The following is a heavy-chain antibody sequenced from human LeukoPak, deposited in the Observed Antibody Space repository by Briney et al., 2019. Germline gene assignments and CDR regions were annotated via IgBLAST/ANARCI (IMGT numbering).Heavy chain of an antibody. CDR2: IYYSGST. J-gene: IGHJ4*02. Sequence: PSETLSLTCTVSGGSISSYYWSWIRQPPGKGLEWIGYIYYSGSTNYNPSLKSRVTISVDTSKNQFSLKLSSVTAADTAVYYCARQDGSGSPTFDYWGQGTLVTVSS. CDR1: GGSISSYY. D-gene: IGHD3-10*01. CDR3: ARQDGSGSPTFDY. V-gene: IGHV4-59*08.